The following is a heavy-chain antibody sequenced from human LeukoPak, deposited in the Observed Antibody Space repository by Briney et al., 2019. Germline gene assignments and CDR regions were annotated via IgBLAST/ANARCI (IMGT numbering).Heavy chain of an antibody. J-gene: IGHJ4*02. Sequence: GESLKISCRGSGYIFTTYWIGWVRQMPGKGLEWMGLIYPGNSDTRYSPSFHGQVTISADKSISTAYLQWSSLKASDTAMYYCARSSSSGWPFDYWGQGTLVTVSS. CDR3: ARSSSSGWPFDY. D-gene: IGHD6-19*01. V-gene: IGHV5-51*01. CDR1: GYIFTTYW. CDR2: IYPGNSDT.